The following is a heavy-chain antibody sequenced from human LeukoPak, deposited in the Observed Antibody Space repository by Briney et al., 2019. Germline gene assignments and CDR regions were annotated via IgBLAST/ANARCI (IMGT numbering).Heavy chain of an antibody. CDR3: ASRAGHSSGYPPGFDY. D-gene: IGHD3-22*01. CDR1: GGSISSGTHR. Sequence: SEALSLTCTVSGGSISSGTHRWGWIRQPPGKGLEWMGRVSYTGTTFYHPSLKSTLTISVDQSKKQFSLKLSSVTAADTAVYYCASRAGHSSGYPPGFDYWGQGTLVTVSS. CDR2: VSYTGTT. V-gene: IGHV4-39*01. J-gene: IGHJ4*02.